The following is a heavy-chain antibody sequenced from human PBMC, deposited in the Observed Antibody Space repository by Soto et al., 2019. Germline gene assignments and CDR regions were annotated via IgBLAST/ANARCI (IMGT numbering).Heavy chain of an antibody. CDR3: ATHLTIFGVVVDY. CDR2: IYTSGST. Sequence: QVQLQESGPGLVKPSETLSLTCTVSGGSISSYYWSWIRQPAGKGLEWIGRIYTSGSTNYNPSLKSRVTMPVDTSKNQFSLTLSSVTAADTAGYYCATHLTIFGVVVDYWGQGTLVTVSS. J-gene: IGHJ4*02. D-gene: IGHD3-3*01. CDR1: GGSISSYY. V-gene: IGHV4-4*07.